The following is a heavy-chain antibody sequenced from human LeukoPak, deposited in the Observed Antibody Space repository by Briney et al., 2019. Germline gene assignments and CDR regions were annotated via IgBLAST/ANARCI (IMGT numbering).Heavy chain of an antibody. V-gene: IGHV4-39*07. Sequence: SETLSLTCTVSGGSISTSTDYWGWIRQPPGKGLEWIGSIYNTGTTYYNTSLKSRVTMSVDTSKNKFSLVLIFVTAADTAVYYCARHGCGRGSCYFNWFDPWGQGTLVTVSS. J-gene: IGHJ5*02. CDR2: IYNTGTT. D-gene: IGHD2-15*01. CDR3: ARHGCGRGSCYFNWFDP. CDR1: GGSISTSTDY.